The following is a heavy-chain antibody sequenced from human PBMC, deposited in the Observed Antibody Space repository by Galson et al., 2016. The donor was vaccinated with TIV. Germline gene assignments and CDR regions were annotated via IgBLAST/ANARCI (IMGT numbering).Heavy chain of an antibody. V-gene: IGHV1-18*01. CDR2: IRGYNGNT. CDR1: GYTFTSFG. Sequence: SVKVSCKATGYTFTSFGIAWVRQAPGQGLEWMGWIRGYNGNTYYAQKFQDSVTLTTDTSTNTVYMGPRSRGSDDTAVYYCTRDRSIAAPRDMDVWGQGTAVTVPS. CDR3: TRDRSIAAPRDMDV. J-gene: IGHJ6*02. D-gene: IGHD6-6*01.